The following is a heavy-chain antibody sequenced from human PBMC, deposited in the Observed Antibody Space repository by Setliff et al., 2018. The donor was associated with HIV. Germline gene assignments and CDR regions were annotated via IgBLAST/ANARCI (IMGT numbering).Heavy chain of an antibody. CDR3: AKVGREYNGYDLTFDS. J-gene: IGHJ4*02. CDR1: GFTFSRYS. D-gene: IGHD5-12*01. Sequence: GGSLRLSCAASGFTFSRYSMNWVRQAPGKGLEWVSYISSVSGSTIYYADSVKGRFTISRDNAKNSMFLQMNSLRAEDTAVYYCAKVGREYNGYDLTFDSWGQGTLVTVSS. V-gene: IGHV3-48*01. CDR2: ISSVSGSTI.